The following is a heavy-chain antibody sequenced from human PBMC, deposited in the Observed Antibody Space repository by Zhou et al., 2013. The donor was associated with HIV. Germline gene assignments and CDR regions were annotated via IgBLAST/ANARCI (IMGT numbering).Heavy chain of an antibody. CDR1: GGNFNTYA. Sequence: QVHLGQSGAEVKKPGSSIKVSCKASGGNFNTYAINWVRQAPGQGLEWMGGIIPLFDEPNYAQKFKGKVTITTDKSTNTAYIELRSLRSEDTAMYYCARANSGDSLGYFDYWGQGTLVTVSS. CDR3: ARANSGDSLGYFDY. D-gene: IGHD5-18*01. CDR2: IIPLFDEP. V-gene: IGHV1-69*05. J-gene: IGHJ4*02.